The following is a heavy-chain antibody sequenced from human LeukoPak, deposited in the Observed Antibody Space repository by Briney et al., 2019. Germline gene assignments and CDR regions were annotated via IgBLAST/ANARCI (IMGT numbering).Heavy chain of an antibody. CDR3: SKKGQNEDYGKPD. D-gene: IGHD4-17*01. CDR2: ISYDGSNK. Sequence: GRSLRLSCAASGFTFSTYAMHWVRQAPGKGLEWVAVISYDGSNKYYADSVKGRFTISRDNSKNTLYLQMSGLRAEDTAVYYCSKKGQNEDYGKPDWGQGTLVTVSS. V-gene: IGHV3-30-3*02. CDR1: GFTFSTYA. J-gene: IGHJ4*02.